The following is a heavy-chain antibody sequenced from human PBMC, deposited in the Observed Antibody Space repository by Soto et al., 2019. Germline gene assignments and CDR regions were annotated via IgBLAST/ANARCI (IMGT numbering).Heavy chain of an antibody. Sequence: QVQLQESGPGLVKPSETLSLTCTVSGGSISSYYWTWIRQPPGKGLEWIGFMYNSGSTHSNPSLKSRVTISLDTSKNQFSLNLRSVTAADTAVYYCASMGYHYGSGSYPLDYWGQGTLVTVSS. D-gene: IGHD3-10*01. CDR2: MYNSGST. V-gene: IGHV4-59*08. J-gene: IGHJ4*02. CDR1: GGSISSYY. CDR3: ASMGYHYGSGSYPLDY.